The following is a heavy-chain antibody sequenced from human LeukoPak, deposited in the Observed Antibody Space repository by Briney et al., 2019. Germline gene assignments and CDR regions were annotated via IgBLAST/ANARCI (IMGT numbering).Heavy chain of an antibody. J-gene: IGHJ5*02. D-gene: IGHD3-3*02. Sequence: GGSLRLSCAASGFTFSTYWMTWVRQAPGKGLEWVANINQDGSEKYYVDSVRGRFTISRDNAKNSLYLQMNSLRAEDTAVYYCAKDQHFSLLYWFDPWGQGTLVTVSS. CDR3: AKDQHFSLLYWFDP. CDR2: INQDGSEK. V-gene: IGHV3-7*01. CDR1: GFTFSTYW.